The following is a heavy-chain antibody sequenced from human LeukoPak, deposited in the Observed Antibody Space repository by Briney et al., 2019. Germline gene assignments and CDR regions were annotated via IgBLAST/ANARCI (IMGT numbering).Heavy chain of an antibody. CDR3: ARGLSDYYYDSSGYPL. Sequence: ASVKVSCKASGYTFTGYAMNWVRQAPGQGLEWMGWINTNTGNPTYAQGFTGRFVFSLDTSVSTAYLQISGLKAEDTAVYCCARGLSDYYYDSSGYPLWGQGTLVTVSS. D-gene: IGHD3-22*01. V-gene: IGHV7-4-1*02. CDR1: GYTFTGYA. J-gene: IGHJ4*02. CDR2: INTNTGNP.